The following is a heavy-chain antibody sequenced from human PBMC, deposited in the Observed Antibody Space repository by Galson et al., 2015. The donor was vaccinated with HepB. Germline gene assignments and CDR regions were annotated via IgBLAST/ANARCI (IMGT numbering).Heavy chain of an antibody. V-gene: IGHV5-10-1*01. CDR3: ARLQSSIAVAGDY. Sequence: SGAEVKKPGESLTISCTASGYTFTNYWISWVRQMPGKGLEWMGRIDPTDSYTNYRPSFQGHVTLSVDKSTSTAFLHWSSLQASDTAVYYCARLQSSIAVAGDYWGQGTLITVSS. CDR1: GYTFTNYW. J-gene: IGHJ4*02. D-gene: IGHD6-19*01. CDR2: IDPTDSYT.